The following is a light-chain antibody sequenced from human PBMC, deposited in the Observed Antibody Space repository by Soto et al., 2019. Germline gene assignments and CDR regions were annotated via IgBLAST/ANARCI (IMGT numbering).Light chain of an antibody. CDR2: GAS. V-gene: IGKV3-20*01. CDR1: QSVSRSF. CDR3: QQYDTSPRT. Sequence: EIVLTQSPGTLSLSPGERATLSCRASQSVSRSFLAWYQQKPGQAPRLLIYGASSRATGIPDRFSGRGSGTDFTLTISRLEPEDSALYYCQQYDTSPRTFRQGTKLEI. J-gene: IGKJ2*01.